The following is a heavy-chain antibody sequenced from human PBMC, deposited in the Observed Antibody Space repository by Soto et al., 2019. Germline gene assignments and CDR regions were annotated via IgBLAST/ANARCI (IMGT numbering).Heavy chain of an antibody. J-gene: IGHJ6*02. CDR3: ARISSVDPYGYVNGGLDV. D-gene: IGHD5-18*01. CDR2: FYHSGNS. Sequence: QVQLQQSGPGLVKPSETLSLTCSVSGGSIRSYYWSWIRQSPEKGLEWIGYFYHSGNSNYNPSLKSRVPISVHTSKNQLSLSLRSVTAADTAVYFCARISSVDPYGYVNGGLDVWGQGTTVTVSS. V-gene: IGHV4-59*01. CDR1: GGSIRSYY.